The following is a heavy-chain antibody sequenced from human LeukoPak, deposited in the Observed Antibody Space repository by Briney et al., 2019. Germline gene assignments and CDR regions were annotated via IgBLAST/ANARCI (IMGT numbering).Heavy chain of an antibody. CDR3: ARGHKNYDFWSGYYPPDY. CDR1: GYTYTNFA. Sequence: ASVKVSCKASGYTYTNFAITWVRQAPGQGLEWMGWISTYNGNTNYAQKLQGRVTMTTDTSTSTAYMELRSLRSDDTAVYYCARGHKNYDFWSGYYPPDYWGQGTLVTVSS. CDR2: ISTYNGNT. J-gene: IGHJ4*02. V-gene: IGHV1-18*01. D-gene: IGHD3-3*01.